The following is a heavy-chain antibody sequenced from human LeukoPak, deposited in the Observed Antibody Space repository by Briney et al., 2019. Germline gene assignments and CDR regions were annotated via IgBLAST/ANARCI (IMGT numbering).Heavy chain of an antibody. CDR3: ARGVGYDFWSGKDY. D-gene: IGHD3-3*01. V-gene: IGHV3-23*01. CDR1: GFIFTKYG. CDR2: ISGSGDST. Sequence: PGGSLRLSCAASGFIFTKYGMSWVRQAPGKGLEWVSTISGSGDSTYYADSVKGRFTISRDNSKNTLYLQMNSLRAEDTAVYYCARGVGYDFWSGKDYWGRGTLVTVSS. J-gene: IGHJ4*02.